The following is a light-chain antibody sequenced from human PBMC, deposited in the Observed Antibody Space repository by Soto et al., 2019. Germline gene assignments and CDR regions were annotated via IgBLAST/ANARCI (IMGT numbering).Light chain of an antibody. CDR3: SSYTSSSSDV. CDR1: SSDVGGYNS. V-gene: IGLV2-14*01. Sequence: QSALTQPASVSGSPGQSITLLCTGTSSDVGGYNSVSWYQQHPGKAPKLMIHDASNRPSGVSNRFSASKSGNTASLTISGLQAEDEADYYCSSYTSSSSDVFGTGTKVTVL. J-gene: IGLJ1*01. CDR2: DAS.